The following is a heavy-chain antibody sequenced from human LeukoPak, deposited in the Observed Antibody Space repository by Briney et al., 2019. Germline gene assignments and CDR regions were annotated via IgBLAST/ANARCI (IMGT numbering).Heavy chain of an antibody. V-gene: IGHV3-23*01. J-gene: IGHJ4*02. CDR3: ARDTSPYSSSWYRNYFDY. D-gene: IGHD6-13*01. Sequence: PGGSLRLSCAASGFTFSSYAMSWVRQAPGKGLEWVSAISGSGGNTYYADSVKGRFTISRDNSKNTLYLQMNSLRAEDTAVYYCARDTSPYSSSWYRNYFDYWGQGTLVTVSS. CDR2: ISGSGGNT. CDR1: GFTFSSYA.